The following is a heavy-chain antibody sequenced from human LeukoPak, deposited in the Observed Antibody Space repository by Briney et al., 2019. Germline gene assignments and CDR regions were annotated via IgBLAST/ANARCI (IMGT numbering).Heavy chain of an antibody. CDR1: GDSISTYY. V-gene: IGHV4-59*08. CDR3: ARLNGGN. Sequence: SETLSLTCTVSGDSISTYYWSWIRQPPGKGLEWIGYIDYSGSTAYNPSLNGRVAVSLDASKNQFSLKLRSVTASDTAVYYCARLNGGNWGPGILVTVSS. CDR2: IDYSGST. D-gene: IGHD4-23*01. J-gene: IGHJ4*02.